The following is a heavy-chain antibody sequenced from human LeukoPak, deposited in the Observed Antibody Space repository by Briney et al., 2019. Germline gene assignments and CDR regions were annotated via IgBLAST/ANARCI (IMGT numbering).Heavy chain of an antibody. V-gene: IGHV3-7*01. CDR2: IKYDGSNK. CDR1: GFTFSSYW. CDR3: GTSLDAAINT. J-gene: IGHJ4*02. Sequence: GGSLRLPCEASGFTFSSYWMTWVRQAPGKGLEWLANIKYDGSNKFYAASVKGRFTISRDNARNSLYLQMNSLRVEDTALYYCGTSLDAAINTGGQGVLVTVSS. D-gene: IGHD5-18*01.